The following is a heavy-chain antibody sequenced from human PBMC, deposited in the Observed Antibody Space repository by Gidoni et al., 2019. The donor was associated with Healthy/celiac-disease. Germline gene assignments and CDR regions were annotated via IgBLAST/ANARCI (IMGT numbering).Heavy chain of an antibody. Sequence: EVQLVESGGGLVQPGGSLQLSCAASGFTFSGSAMNWVRQASGKGLEWVGRIRSKANSYATAYAASVKGRFTISRDDSKNTAYLQMNSLKTEDTAVYYCTRNGPDYDILTGYYFFDYWGQGTLVTVSS. V-gene: IGHV3-73*01. J-gene: IGHJ4*02. CDR1: GFTFSGSA. CDR3: TRNGPDYDILTGYYFFDY. D-gene: IGHD3-9*01. CDR2: IRSKANSYAT.